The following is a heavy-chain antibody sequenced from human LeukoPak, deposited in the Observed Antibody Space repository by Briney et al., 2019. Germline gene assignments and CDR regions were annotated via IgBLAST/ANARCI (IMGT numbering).Heavy chain of an antibody. V-gene: IGHV3-30*04. CDR3: ARKGRVVPAASFDY. J-gene: IGHJ4*02. Sequence: PGGSLRLSCAASGFTFCSYAMHWVRQAPGKGLEWVAVISYDGSNKYYADSVKGRFTVSRDNSKNTLYLQMNSLRAEDTAVYYCARKGRVVPAASFDYWGQGTLVTVSS. D-gene: IGHD2-2*01. CDR2: ISYDGSNK. CDR1: GFTFCSYA.